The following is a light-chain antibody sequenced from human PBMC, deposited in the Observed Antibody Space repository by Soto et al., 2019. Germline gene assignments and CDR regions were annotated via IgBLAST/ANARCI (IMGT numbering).Light chain of an antibody. V-gene: IGKV4-1*01. CDR2: WAS. CDR3: QQYYSTSIP. CDR1: QSVSSNY. J-gene: IGKJ5*01. Sequence: DIVLTQSPGTLSLSPRERATLSCRASQSVSSNYLAWYQQKPGQPPKLLIYWASIRESGVPDRFSGSGSGTDFTLTISSLQAEDVAVYYCQQYYSTSIPVGQGTRLEI.